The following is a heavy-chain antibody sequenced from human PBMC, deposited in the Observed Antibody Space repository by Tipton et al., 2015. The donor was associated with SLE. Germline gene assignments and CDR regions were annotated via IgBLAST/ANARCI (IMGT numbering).Heavy chain of an antibody. J-gene: IGHJ6*02. D-gene: IGHD6-6*01. CDR2: IYHSGST. CDR1: GGSIGSSNW. CDR3: ARGRGSSSMGPYGMDV. V-gene: IGHV4-4*02. Sequence: TLSLTCAVSGGSIGSSNWWSWVRQPPGKGLEWIGEIYHSGSTNYNASLKSRDTISVDTSKKQFSLKLSSVTAADTAVYYCARGRGSSSMGPYGMDVWGQGTTVTVSS.